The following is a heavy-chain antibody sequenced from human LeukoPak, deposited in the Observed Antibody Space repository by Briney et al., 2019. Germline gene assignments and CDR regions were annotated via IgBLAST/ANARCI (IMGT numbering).Heavy chain of an antibody. CDR2: INTGNGNT. CDR1: GYTFTSNA. V-gene: IGHV1-3*04. D-gene: IGHD6-13*01. J-gene: IGHJ5*02. CDR3: ARGAAEGLDR. Sequence: ASVKVSCKASGYTFTSNAMHWVRQAPGQRPEWMGWINTGNGNTKYSQKFQGRVTISRDTSANTAYMEVSSLRSEDTAVYYCARGAAEGLDRWGQGTLVTVSS.